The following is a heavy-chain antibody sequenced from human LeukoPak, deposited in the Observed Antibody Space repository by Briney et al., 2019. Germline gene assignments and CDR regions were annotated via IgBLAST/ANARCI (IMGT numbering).Heavy chain of an antibody. CDR1: GFTFNNFG. J-gene: IGHJ4*02. CDR2: ISYSGSVQ. D-gene: IGHD3-22*01. V-gene: IGHV3-30*03. CDR3: ARSPRDSRDWTGTLDY. Sequence: PGGSLRLSCAASGFTFNNFGMHWVRQAPGKGLEWVSVISYSGSVQFYADSVKGRFTISRDASKNTVHLQMNSLRVEDTAVYYCARSPRDSRDWTGTLDYWGQGALVTVSS.